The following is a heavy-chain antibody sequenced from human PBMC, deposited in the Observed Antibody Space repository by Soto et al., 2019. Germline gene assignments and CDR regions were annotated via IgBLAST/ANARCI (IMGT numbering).Heavy chain of an antibody. CDR3: ARGPSSGAFDI. V-gene: IGHV1-46*01. CDR1: GYTFIDYH. CDR2: INPTGGRT. Sequence: QEQLVQSGAEVRQPGASVKVSCMASGYTFIDYHIHWLRQAPGQGLEWLADINPTGGRTNCAQKFQGRLTVTRDSSTSSVYMELSSLTSEDTAVYYCARGPSSGAFDIWGQGTMVTISS. D-gene: IGHD6-25*01. J-gene: IGHJ3*02.